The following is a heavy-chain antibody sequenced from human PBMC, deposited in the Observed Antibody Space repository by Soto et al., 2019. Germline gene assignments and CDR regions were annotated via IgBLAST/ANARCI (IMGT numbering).Heavy chain of an antibody. V-gene: IGHV1-8*01. CDR1: GYTFTNFD. CDR2: VNANAGNT. CDR3: ARGTGWSLANYFDY. J-gene: IGHJ4*02. D-gene: IGHD6-6*01. Sequence: ASVKVSCKASGYTFTNFDINWVRQATGQGLEWMGWVNANAGNTGYAQKFQGRVTMTRDTSISTAYMELSSLTSEDTAVYYCARGTGWSLANYFDYWGQGTLVTVSS.